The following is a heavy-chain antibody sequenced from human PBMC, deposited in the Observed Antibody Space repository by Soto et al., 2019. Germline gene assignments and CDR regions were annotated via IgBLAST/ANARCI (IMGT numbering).Heavy chain of an antibody. CDR2: VYYTGST. J-gene: IGHJ4*02. CDR1: GGYINNHY. V-gene: IGHV4-59*11. Sequence: QVHLQESGPGLVKPSETLSLTCSVSGGYINNHYWSWIRQPPGKGLEWIGYVYYTGSTNYNPSLKGRVTMSVDTSKNQFSLNLTSLTAADTAIYYCARANWYSEYWGQGTLVTVSS. D-gene: IGHD7-27*01. CDR3: ARANWYSEY.